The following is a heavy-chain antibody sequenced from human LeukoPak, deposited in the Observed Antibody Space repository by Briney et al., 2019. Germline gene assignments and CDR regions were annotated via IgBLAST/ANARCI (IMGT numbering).Heavy chain of an antibody. CDR2: ISSSSSYI. V-gene: IGHV3-21*01. Sequence: GGSLTLSCAASGFTFSSYSMNWVRQAPGKGLEWVSSISSSSSYIYYADSVKGRFTISRDNAKNSLYLQMNSLRAEDTAVYYCASEKHYYDSSVGGYWGQGTLVTVSS. D-gene: IGHD3-22*01. CDR3: ASEKHYYDSSVGGY. J-gene: IGHJ4*02. CDR1: GFTFSSYS.